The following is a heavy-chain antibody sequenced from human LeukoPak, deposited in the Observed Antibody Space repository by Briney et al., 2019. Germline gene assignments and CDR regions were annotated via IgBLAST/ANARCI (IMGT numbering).Heavy chain of an antibody. CDR1: GGSISSGSYY. J-gene: IGHJ4*02. Sequence: SETLSLTCTVSGGSISSGSYYWSWIRQPAGKGLEWIGRIYTSGSTNYNPSLKSRVTISVDTSKNQSSLKLSSVTAADTAVYYCASSSSGTFDYWGQGTVVTVSS. V-gene: IGHV4-61*02. CDR3: ASSSSGTFDY. D-gene: IGHD6-19*01. CDR2: IYTSGST.